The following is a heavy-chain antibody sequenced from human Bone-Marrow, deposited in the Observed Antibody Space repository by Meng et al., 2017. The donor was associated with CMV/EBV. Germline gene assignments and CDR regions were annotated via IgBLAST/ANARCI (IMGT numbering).Heavy chain of an antibody. D-gene: IGHD3-3*01. CDR3: ARVGTETMYDFGSGYTGDAFDM. V-gene: IGHV1-69*13. J-gene: IGHJ3*02. CDR1: GDTFIRNA. Sequence: SVKVSCKASGDTFIRNAFNWVRQAPGQGLEWMGGIIPTYGTPSYAQKFQGRVTISSDDSTRTVYMELSSLRSEDTAVYYCARVGTETMYDFGSGYTGDAFDMWGQGTTVTVSS. CDR2: IIPTYGTP.